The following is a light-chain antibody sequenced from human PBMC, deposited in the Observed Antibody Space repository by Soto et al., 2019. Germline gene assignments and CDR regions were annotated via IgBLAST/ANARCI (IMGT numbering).Light chain of an antibody. CDR2: GAS. CDR1: SSVSSSY. Sequence: EIVLTQSPGPLSLSPGERATLSCRASSSVSSSYLARYQQKPGQAPRLLIYGASSRATAIPDRFSGSGAGTDFTLTISRLEPEDFAVYYCQQYGSSLTWTFGQGTKVDIK. CDR3: QQYGSSLTWT. V-gene: IGKV3-20*01. J-gene: IGKJ1*01.